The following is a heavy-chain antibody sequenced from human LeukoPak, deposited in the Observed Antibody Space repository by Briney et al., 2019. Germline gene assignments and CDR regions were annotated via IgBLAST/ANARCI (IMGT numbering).Heavy chain of an antibody. CDR1: GFTFSSYS. CDR3: AKALYPLSTTVVTPIDY. Sequence: GGSLRLSCAASGFTFSSYSMNWVRQAPGKGLEWVSSISSSSSYIYYADSVKGRFTISRDNSKNTLYLQMNSLRAEDTAVYCCAKALYPLSTTVVTPIDYWGQGTLVTVSS. CDR2: ISSSSSYI. D-gene: IGHD4-23*01. V-gene: IGHV3-21*04. J-gene: IGHJ4*02.